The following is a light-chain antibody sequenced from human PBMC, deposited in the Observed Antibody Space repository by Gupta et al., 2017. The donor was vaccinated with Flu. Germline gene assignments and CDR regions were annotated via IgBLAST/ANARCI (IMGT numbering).Light chain of an antibody. Sequence: QSALTQPPSVSGSPGQSVTISCTGTSSNVGSYNRVSWYQQPPGTPPKLMIYEVSNRPSGVPDRFSGSKSGNTASLTISGLQAEDEADYYCSLYTSSSAYVFGTGTKVTVL. V-gene: IGLV2-18*01. J-gene: IGLJ1*01. CDR3: SLYTSSSAYV. CDR2: EVS. CDR1: SSNVGSYNR.